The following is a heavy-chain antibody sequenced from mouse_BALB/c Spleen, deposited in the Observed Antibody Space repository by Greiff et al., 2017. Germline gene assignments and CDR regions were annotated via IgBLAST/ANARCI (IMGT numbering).Heavy chain of an antibody. CDR2: IDPFNGGT. Sequence: VQLQQSGPELMKPGASVKISCKASGYSFTSYYMHWVKQSHGKSLEWIGYIDPFNGGTSYNQKFKSKATLTVDKSSSTAYMQLSSLTSEDSAVYYCARRGITTAYYAMDYWGQGTSVTVSS. CDR3: ARRGITTAYYAMDY. V-gene: IGHV1S135*01. CDR1: GYSFTSYY. D-gene: IGHD1-2*01. J-gene: IGHJ4*01.